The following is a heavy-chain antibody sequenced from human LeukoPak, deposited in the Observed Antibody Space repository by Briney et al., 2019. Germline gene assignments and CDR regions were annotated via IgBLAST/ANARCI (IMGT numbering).Heavy chain of an antibody. CDR1: GGSISSGDYY. CDR3: ARGRTDYYDSSGYYYFDY. CDR2: IYYSGST. Sequence: SETLSLTCTVSGGSISSGDYYWSWIRQPPGKGLEWIGYIYYSGSTYYNPSLKSRVTISVDTSKNQFSLKLSSVTAADTAVYYCARGRTDYYDSSGYYYFDYWGQGTLVTVSS. V-gene: IGHV4-30-4*08. D-gene: IGHD3-22*01. J-gene: IGHJ4*02.